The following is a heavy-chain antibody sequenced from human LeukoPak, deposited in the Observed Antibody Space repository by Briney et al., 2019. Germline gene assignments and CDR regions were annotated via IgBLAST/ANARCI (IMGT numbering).Heavy chain of an antibody. CDR1: GDSVSSNNAA. Sequence: AQTLSLTCVISGDSVSSNNAAWNWIRQSPSRGLEWLGRTYYKTKWYDDYAVSVKSRITINPDTSRNQFSLQLKSLTPEDTAVYYCAREGVSMIRVIIFTYYGMDVWGQGTAVSVSS. CDR2: TYYKTKWYD. CDR3: AREGVSMIRVIIFTYYGMDV. D-gene: IGHD3-10*01. J-gene: IGHJ6*02. V-gene: IGHV6-1*01.